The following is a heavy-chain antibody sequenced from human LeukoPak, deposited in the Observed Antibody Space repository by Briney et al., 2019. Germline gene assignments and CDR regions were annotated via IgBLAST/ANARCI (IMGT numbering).Heavy chain of an antibody. CDR3: ARTGSYTNWFDP. J-gene: IGHJ5*02. D-gene: IGHD3-10*01. Sequence: PSETLSLTRTVSGGSISSYYWSWIRQPPGKGLEWIGYIYYSGSTNYNPSLKSRVTISVDTSKNQFSLKLSSVTAADTAVYYCARTGSYTNWFDPWGQGTLVTVSS. V-gene: IGHV4-59*08. CDR1: GGSISSYY. CDR2: IYYSGST.